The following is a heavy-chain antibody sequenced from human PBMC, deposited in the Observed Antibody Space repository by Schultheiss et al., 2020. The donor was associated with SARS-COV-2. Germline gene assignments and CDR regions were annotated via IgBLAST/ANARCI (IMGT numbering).Heavy chain of an antibody. CDR2: ISSSSSYI. CDR3: AKEAFDDYGDYPLDY. V-gene: IGHV3-21*04. D-gene: IGHD4-17*01. Sequence: GESLKISCAASGFTFSSYAMSWVRQAPGKGLEWVSSISSSSSYIYYADSVKGRFTISRDNAKNTLYLQMNSLRAEDTALYYCAKEAFDDYGDYPLDYWGQGTLVTVSS. J-gene: IGHJ4*02. CDR1: GFTFSSYA.